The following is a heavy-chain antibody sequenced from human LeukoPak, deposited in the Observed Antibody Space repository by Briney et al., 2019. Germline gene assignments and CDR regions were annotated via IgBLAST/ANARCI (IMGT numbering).Heavy chain of an antibody. D-gene: IGHD3-10*01. V-gene: IGHV1-2*02. CDR2: INPNSGGT. CDR3: ARGWSYYGSGSYYIDPHFDY. CDR1: GYTFTGYY. Sequence: ASVKVSCKASGYTFTGYYMHWVRQAPGQGLEWMGWINPNSGGTNYAQKFQGRVTMTRDTSISTAYMELSRLRSDDTAVYYCARGWSYYGSGSYYIDPHFDYWGQGTLVAVPS. J-gene: IGHJ4*02.